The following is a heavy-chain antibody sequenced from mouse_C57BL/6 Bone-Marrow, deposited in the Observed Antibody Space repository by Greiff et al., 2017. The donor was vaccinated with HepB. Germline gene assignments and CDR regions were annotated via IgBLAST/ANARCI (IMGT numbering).Heavy chain of an antibody. CDR2: IWSGGSK. D-gene: IGHD1-1*01. J-gene: IGHJ4*01. Sequence: VQLQQSGPGLVQPSQSLSITCTVSGFSLTSYGVHWVRQSPGKGLEWLGVIWSGGSKDYNAAFISRLSISKDNSKSQVFFKMNSLQADDTAIYYCARNRGLLRAMDYWGQGTSVTVSS. CDR3: ARNRGLLRAMDY. CDR1: GFSLTSYG. V-gene: IGHV2-2*01.